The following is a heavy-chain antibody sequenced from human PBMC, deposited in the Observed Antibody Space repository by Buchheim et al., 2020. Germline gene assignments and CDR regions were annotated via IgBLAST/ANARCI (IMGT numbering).Heavy chain of an antibody. CDR1: GGSVSSGSYY. J-gene: IGHJ5*02. Sequence: QVQLQESGPGLVKPSETLSLTCTVSGGSVSSGSYYWSWIRQPPGKGLEWIGYIYYSGSTNYNPSLKSRVTISVDTSKKQFSLKLSSVTAADTAVYYCARGGKICSGGTCFTNWFDPWGQGTL. CDR3: ARGGKICSGGTCFTNWFDP. CDR2: IYYSGST. V-gene: IGHV4-61*01. D-gene: IGHD2-15*01.